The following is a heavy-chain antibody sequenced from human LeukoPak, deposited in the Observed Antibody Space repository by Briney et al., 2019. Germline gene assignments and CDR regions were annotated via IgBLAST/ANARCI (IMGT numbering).Heavy chain of an antibody. CDR3: ARGGEGATHY. D-gene: IGHD2-15*01. CDR2: INSDGGTT. CDR1: GFTFSSYW. J-gene: IGHJ4*02. Sequence: GGSLRLSCAASGFTFSSYWMHWVRQAPGKGLVWVSRINSDGGTTTYADSVKGRFTVSRDSAKNSLYLQMNSLRAEDTAVYYCARGGEGATHYWGQGTLVTVSS. V-gene: IGHV3-74*01.